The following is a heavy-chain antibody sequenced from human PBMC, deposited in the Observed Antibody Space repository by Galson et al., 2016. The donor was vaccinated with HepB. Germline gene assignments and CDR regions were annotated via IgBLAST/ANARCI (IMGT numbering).Heavy chain of an antibody. V-gene: IGHV3-23*01. CDR1: GFTFSTYA. D-gene: IGHD1-26*01. J-gene: IGHJ4*02. CDR3: AKYRSATYYTDYFEY. Sequence: SLRLSCAASGFTFSTYAMTWVRQAPGKGLEWVATISGSGGSIYYADSVKGRFTISRDHSKNTLFLQMKRLRDEDTALYYCAKYRSATYYTDYFEYWGQGTLVTVSS. CDR2: ISGSGGSI.